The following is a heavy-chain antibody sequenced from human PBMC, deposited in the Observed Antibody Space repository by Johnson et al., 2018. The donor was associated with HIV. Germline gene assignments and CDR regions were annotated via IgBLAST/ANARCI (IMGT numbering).Heavy chain of an antibody. CDR3: ARDRRPNYYGSDPNAFDI. Sequence: VHLVESGGGVVRPGGSLRLSCAASGFTFDDYGMSWVRLAPGKGLEWVSGINWIGGGTGYADPWKGGFSISRDNAKNSLYLQMDSLRAEDTALYYCARDRRPNYYGSDPNAFDIWGQGTMVTVSS. CDR1: GFTFDDYG. J-gene: IGHJ3*02. CDR2: INWIGGGT. V-gene: IGHV3-20*04. D-gene: IGHD3-10*01.